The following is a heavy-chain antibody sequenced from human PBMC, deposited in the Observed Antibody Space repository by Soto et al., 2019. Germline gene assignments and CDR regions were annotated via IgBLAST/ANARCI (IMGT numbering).Heavy chain of an antibody. D-gene: IGHD6-19*01. Sequence: EVQLLESGGGLVQPGGSLRLSCAASGFTFSSYAMSWVRQAPGKGLEWVSAISGSGGSTYYADSVKGRFTISRDNSKNTLYLQMNSLRAEDTAVYYYANAPRFIAVAGTGGIDYWGQGTLVTVSS. CDR1: GFTFSSYA. CDR2: ISGSGGST. V-gene: IGHV3-23*01. CDR3: ANAPRFIAVAGTGGIDY. J-gene: IGHJ4*02.